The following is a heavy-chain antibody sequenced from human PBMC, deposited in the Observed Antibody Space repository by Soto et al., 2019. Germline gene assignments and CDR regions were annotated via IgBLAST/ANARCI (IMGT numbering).Heavy chain of an antibody. CDR3: ASRYGSGRYSKGRYFDY. CDR2: IIPIFGTA. D-gene: IGHD3-10*01. Sequence: QVQLVQSGAEVKKPGSSVKVSCKASGGTFSSYAISWVRQAPGQELEWMGGIIPIFGTANYAQKFQGRVTITADKSTGTDYMELSSVRSEDTAVDYCASRYGSGRYSKGRYFDYWGQGTLVTVSS. J-gene: IGHJ4*02. V-gene: IGHV1-69*06. CDR1: GGTFSSYA.